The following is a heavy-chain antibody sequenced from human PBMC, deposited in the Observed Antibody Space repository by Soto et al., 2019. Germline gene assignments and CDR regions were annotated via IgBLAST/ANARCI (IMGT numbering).Heavy chain of an antibody. V-gene: IGHV1-3*01. J-gene: IGHJ6*03. CDR3: ARDLLRFLETYYMDV. Sequence: ASVKVSCKASGYTFTSYAMHWVRQAPGQRLEWMGWINAGNGNTKYSQKFQGRVTITRDTSASTAYMELSSLRSEDTAVYYCARDLLRFLETYYMDVWGKGTTIPVSS. CDR2: INAGNGNT. CDR1: GYTFTSYA. D-gene: IGHD3-3*01.